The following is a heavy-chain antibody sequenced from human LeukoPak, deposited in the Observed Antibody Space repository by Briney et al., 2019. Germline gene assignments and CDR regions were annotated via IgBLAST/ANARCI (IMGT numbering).Heavy chain of an antibody. CDR3: AKNPRGGVYDYFDY. CDR1: GFTFSTYW. Sequence: GGSLRLSCAASGFTFSTYWMHWVRQAPGKGLVWVSRINSDGSSTSYADSVKGRFTISRDNAKNTLYLQMNSLRTEDTALYYCAKNPRGGVYDYFDYWGQGTLVTVSS. J-gene: IGHJ4*02. CDR2: INSDGSST. D-gene: IGHD3-16*01. V-gene: IGHV3-74*01.